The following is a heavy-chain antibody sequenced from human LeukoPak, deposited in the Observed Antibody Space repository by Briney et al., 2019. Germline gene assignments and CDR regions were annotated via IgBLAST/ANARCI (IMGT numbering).Heavy chain of an antibody. Sequence: PSETLPLTCTVSGGSISSYYWSWIRQPPGKGLEWIGYVYYSGSTNYNPSLKSRVTISVDTSKNQFSLKLSSVTAADTAVYYCARSRCSSTSCYSYGMDVWGQGTTVTVSS. CDR1: GGSISSYY. D-gene: IGHD2-2*01. J-gene: IGHJ6*02. CDR2: VYYSGST. V-gene: IGHV4-59*01. CDR3: ARSRCSSTSCYSYGMDV.